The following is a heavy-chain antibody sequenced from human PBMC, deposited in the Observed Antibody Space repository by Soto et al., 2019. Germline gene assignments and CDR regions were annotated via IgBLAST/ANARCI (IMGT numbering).Heavy chain of an antibody. J-gene: IGHJ5*02. Sequence: SETLSLTCAVSGGSISSGGYSWSWIRQPPGKGLEWIGYIYHSGSTYYNPSLKSRVTISVDRSKNQFSLKLSSVTAADTAVYYCARDREVDNWFDPWGQGTLVTVSS. D-gene: IGHD5-12*01. CDR1: GGSISSGGYS. CDR2: IYHSGST. CDR3: ARDREVDNWFDP. V-gene: IGHV4-30-2*01.